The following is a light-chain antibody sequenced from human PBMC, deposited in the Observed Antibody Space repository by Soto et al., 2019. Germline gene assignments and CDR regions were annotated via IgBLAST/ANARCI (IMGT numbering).Light chain of an antibody. CDR2: GAS. CDR1: QTLGSN. V-gene: IGKV3-15*01. Sequence: DIVMTQSPATLSVSPGERATLSCRASQTLGSNLAWYQQKPGQAPRLLIYGASTRATGVPARISGSGSGREFTLNISSLQCEDFAVYYCQQYNNWPPTWTFGQGTKVEVK. CDR3: QQYNNWPPTWT. J-gene: IGKJ1*01.